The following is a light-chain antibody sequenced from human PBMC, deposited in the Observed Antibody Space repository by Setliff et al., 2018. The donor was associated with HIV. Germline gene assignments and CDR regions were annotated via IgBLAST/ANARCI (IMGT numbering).Light chain of an antibody. CDR3: CSHSQTNTLDV. J-gene: IGLJ1*01. Sequence: QSVLTQPASVSGSPGQSIAISCTGSTRDVGASNYISWYQQYPDRAPKLILYEVIHRPSGISDRFSGSRSGTTASLTISGLQAEDEATYFCCSHSQTNTLDVFGTGTKVTVL. CDR2: EVI. V-gene: IGLV2-14*01. CDR1: TRDVGASNY.